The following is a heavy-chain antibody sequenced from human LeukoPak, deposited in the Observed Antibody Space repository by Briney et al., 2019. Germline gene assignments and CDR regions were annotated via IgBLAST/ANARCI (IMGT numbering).Heavy chain of an antibody. CDR1: GFTFRIYD. Sequence: GGSLRLSCVASGFTFRIYDMNWVRQAPGKGLEWVSSISSSNNYIYYADSVKGRFTISRDNAQNSLYLQMNSLRAEDTAIYYCARHSRVSGLTGYWGQGTLVTVSS. J-gene: IGHJ4*02. D-gene: IGHD2-15*01. CDR2: ISSSNNYI. V-gene: IGHV3-21*01. CDR3: ARHSRVSGLTGY.